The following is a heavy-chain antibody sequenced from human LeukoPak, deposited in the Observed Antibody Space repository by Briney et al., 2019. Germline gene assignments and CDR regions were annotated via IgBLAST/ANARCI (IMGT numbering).Heavy chain of an antibody. V-gene: IGHV4-59*01. CDR1: GGSISTYY. CDR2: SGYSGSA. D-gene: IGHD7-27*01. J-gene: IGHJ3*02. Sequence: SETLSLTCTVSGGSISTYYWSWIRQPPGGGLEWIGYSGYSGSANYNPSLKSRVTISVDTSKNQFSLNLSSVTAADTAVYYCAQNWGSYAFDIWGRGTMVTVSS. CDR3: AQNWGSYAFDI.